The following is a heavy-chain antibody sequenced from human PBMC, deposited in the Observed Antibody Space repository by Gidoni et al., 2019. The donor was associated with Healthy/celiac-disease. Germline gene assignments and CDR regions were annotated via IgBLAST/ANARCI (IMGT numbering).Heavy chain of an antibody. CDR3: VKVSAMATAGGFDY. V-gene: IGHV3-64D*08. Sequence: EVQLVESGGGLVQPGGSLRLSCSASGFTFSSYAMHWVRQAPGKGLEYVSAISSNGGSTYYADSVKGRFTISRDNSKNTLYLQMSSLRAEDTAVYYCVKVSAMATAGGFDYWGQGTLVTVSS. CDR1: GFTFSSYA. CDR2: ISSNGGST. D-gene: IGHD5-12*01. J-gene: IGHJ4*02.